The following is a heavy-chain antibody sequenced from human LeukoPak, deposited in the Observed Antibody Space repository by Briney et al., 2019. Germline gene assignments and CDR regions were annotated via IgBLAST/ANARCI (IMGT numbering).Heavy chain of an antibody. D-gene: IGHD3-10*01. V-gene: IGHV3-48*04. CDR1: GFTFSSYS. Sequence: PGGSLRLSCAASGFTFSSYSMNWVRQAPGKGLEWVSYISSSSSTIYYADSVKGRFTISRDNAKNSLYLQMNSLRAEDTAVYYCASVVRITMVRGVRHFDYWGQGTLVTVSS. CDR3: ASVVRITMVRGVRHFDY. J-gene: IGHJ4*02. CDR2: ISSSSSTI.